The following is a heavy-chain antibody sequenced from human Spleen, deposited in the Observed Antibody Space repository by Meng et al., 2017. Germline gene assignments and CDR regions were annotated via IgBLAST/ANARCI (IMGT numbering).Heavy chain of an antibody. J-gene: IGHJ5*02. Sequence: SETLSLTCAVYGGSFSGYYWSWIRQPPGKGLEWIGEINHSGSTNYNPSLKSRVTISVDTSKNQFSLKLSSVTAADTAVYYCARGIAARRHWFDPWGQGTLVTVSS. V-gene: IGHV4-34*01. CDR2: INHSGST. CDR1: GGSFSGYY. CDR3: ARGIAARRHWFDP. D-gene: IGHD6-6*01.